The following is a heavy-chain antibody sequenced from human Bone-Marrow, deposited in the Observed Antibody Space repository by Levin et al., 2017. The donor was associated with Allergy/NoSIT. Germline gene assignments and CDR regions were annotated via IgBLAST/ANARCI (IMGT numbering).Heavy chain of an antibody. CDR1: GGSISSSYW. Sequence: SETLSLTCAVSGGSISSSYWWSWVRQSPGKGLEWIGQIYHGGSTNYNPALKSRVTISMDKAKNQFSLTLTSVTAADTAVYYCASVLKYDFWNNNYVPFYLDYWGQGTLVTVSS. V-gene: IGHV4-4*02. CDR3: ASVLKYDFWNNNYVPFYLDY. CDR2: IYHGGST. J-gene: IGHJ4*02. D-gene: IGHD3-3*01.